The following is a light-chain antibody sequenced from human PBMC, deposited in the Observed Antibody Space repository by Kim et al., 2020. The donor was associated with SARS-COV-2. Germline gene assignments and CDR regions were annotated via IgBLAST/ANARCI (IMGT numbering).Light chain of an antibody. CDR1: NGHSTYA. CDR3: QTWGSGTVV. CDR2: LYSDGSH. J-gene: IGLJ2*01. Sequence: SVKRPCTLSNGHSTYAIAWYQQQPDKGPRYLMKLYSDGSHVKGGGIPDRLSGSSSGPQRYLTISSLQSEDEADYYCQTWGSGTVVFGGGTQLTVL. V-gene: IGLV4-69*01.